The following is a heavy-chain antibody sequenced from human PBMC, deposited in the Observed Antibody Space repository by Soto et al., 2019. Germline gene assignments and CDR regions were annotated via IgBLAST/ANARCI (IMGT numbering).Heavy chain of an antibody. CDR3: AKDLKIQLWVNAFDI. CDR1: GFTFSSYA. Sequence: EVQLLESGGGLVQPGGSLRLSCAASGFTFSSYAMSWVRQAPGKGLEWVSDISGSGGSTYYADSVKVRFTISRDNSKNTLYLQMNSLRAEDTAVYYCAKDLKIQLWVNAFDIWGQGTMVTVSS. J-gene: IGHJ3*02. V-gene: IGHV3-23*01. CDR2: ISGSGGST. D-gene: IGHD5-18*01.